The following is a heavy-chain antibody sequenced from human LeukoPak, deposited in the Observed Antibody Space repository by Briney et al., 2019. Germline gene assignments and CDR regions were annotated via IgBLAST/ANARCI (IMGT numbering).Heavy chain of an antibody. Sequence: ASVTVSCKASGYTFTSYGITCVRQAPGQGPEWMGWISAYSGDTAYAQKLQGRVTMTTDTSTSTVYLELRSLRSDDTAVYYCARGGRTAGDAFDIWDQGTMVTVSS. D-gene: IGHD6-13*01. CDR1: GYTFTSYG. V-gene: IGHV1-18*01. J-gene: IGHJ3*02. CDR3: ARGGRTAGDAFDI. CDR2: ISAYSGDT.